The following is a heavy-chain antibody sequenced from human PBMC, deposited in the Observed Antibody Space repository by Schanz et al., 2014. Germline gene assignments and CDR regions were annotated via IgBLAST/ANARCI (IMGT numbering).Heavy chain of an antibody. V-gene: IGHV3-30*18. D-gene: IGHD3-22*01. CDR3: AKSYATSGYSGFDY. CDR1: GFSFSDYG. J-gene: IGHJ4*02. CDR2: ISYHGSER. Sequence: QVQLVESGGGMVQPGRSLRLSCAGSGFSFSDYGMHWVRQAPGRGLEWVAVISYHGSERYSADSVKGRFTISRDNSKNTLYLQMNSMRTEDTAVYFCAKSYATSGYSGFDYRGQGTLVTVSS.